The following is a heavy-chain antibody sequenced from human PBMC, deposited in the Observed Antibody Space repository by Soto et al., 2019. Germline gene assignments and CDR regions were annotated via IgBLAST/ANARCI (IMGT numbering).Heavy chain of an antibody. J-gene: IGHJ6*02. Sequence: GGSLRLSCAASGFTFSSYGMHWVRQAPGKGLEWVAVIWYDGSNKYYADSVKGRFTISRDNSKNTLYLQMNSLRAEDTAVCYCARDRHGMDVWGQGTTVTVSS. CDR2: IWYDGSNK. CDR1: GFTFSSYG. V-gene: IGHV3-33*01. CDR3: ARDRHGMDV.